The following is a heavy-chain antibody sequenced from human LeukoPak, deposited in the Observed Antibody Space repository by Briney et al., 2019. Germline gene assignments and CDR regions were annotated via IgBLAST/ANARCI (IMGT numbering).Heavy chain of an antibody. J-gene: IGHJ4*02. CDR1: GFTVSSNY. CDR3: ASVTGSGWDFDY. D-gene: IGHD6-19*01. V-gene: IGHV3-53*01. Sequence: GGSLRLSCAASGFTVSSNYMSWVRQAPGKGLEWVSVIYSGGSTYYADSVKGRFTISRDNSKNTLYLQMNSLGAEDTAVYYCASVTGSGWDFDYWGQGTLVTVSS. CDR2: IYSGGST.